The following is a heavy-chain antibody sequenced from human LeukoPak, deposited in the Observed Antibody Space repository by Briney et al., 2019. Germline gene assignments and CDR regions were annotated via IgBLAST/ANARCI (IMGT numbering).Heavy chain of an antibody. CDR3: AELGIPMIGGV. V-gene: IGHV3-48*03. CDR1: GFTFSSYE. Sequence: GGSLRLFCAASGFTFSSYEMNWVREARGRGLEGVSYISSRGRTIYYADSVEGGFTIPRDNAKNSLYLQMNSLRAEDTAVYYCAELGIPMIGGVWGKGTTVTISS. J-gene: IGHJ6*04. D-gene: IGHD3-10*02. CDR2: ISSRGRTI.